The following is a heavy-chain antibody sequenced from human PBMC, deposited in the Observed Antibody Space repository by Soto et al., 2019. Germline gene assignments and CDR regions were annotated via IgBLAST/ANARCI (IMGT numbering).Heavy chain of an antibody. CDR3: ASGCSGGSCDRDY. J-gene: IGHJ4*02. Sequence: GGSLRLSCAASGFTFSSYGMHWVRQAPGKGLEWVAVIWYDGSNKYYADSVKGRFTISRDNSKNTLYPQMNSLRAEDTAVYYCASGCSGGSCDRDYWGQGTLVTVSS. D-gene: IGHD2-15*01. V-gene: IGHV3-33*01. CDR2: IWYDGSNK. CDR1: GFTFSSYG.